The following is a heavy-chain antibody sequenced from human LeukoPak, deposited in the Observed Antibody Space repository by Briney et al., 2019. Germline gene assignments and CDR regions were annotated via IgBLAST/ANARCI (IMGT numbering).Heavy chain of an antibody. CDR1: GGTFSSYA. Sequence: SVTVSCKASGGTFSSYAISWVRQAPGQGLEWMGGIIPIFGTANYAQKFQGRVTITADESTSTAYMELSSLRSEDTAVYYCARERAGTGAFDIWGQGTMVTVSS. D-gene: IGHD6-13*01. J-gene: IGHJ3*02. CDR3: ARERAGTGAFDI. V-gene: IGHV1-69*13. CDR2: IIPIFGTA.